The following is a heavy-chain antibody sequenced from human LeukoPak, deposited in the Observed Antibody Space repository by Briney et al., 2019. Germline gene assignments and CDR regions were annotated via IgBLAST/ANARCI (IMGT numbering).Heavy chain of an antibody. Sequence: SETLSLTCTVSGGSISSSSYYWGWIRQPPGKGLEWIGSIYYSGSTYYNPSLKSRVTISVDTSKNQFSLKLSSVTAADTAVYYCARLFEGDYFDYWGQGTLVTVSS. CDR2: IYYSGST. D-gene: IGHD3-16*01. V-gene: IGHV4-39*01. J-gene: IGHJ4*02. CDR1: GGSISSSSYY. CDR3: ARLFEGDYFDY.